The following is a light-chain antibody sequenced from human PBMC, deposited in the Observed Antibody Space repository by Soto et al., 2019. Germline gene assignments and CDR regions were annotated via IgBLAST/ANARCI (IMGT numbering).Light chain of an antibody. J-gene: IGKJ5*01. CDR1: QSVRNNY. CDR3: QHYGTSQGT. CDR2: GAS. V-gene: IGKV3-20*01. Sequence: ESVLTQSPGALSLSPGTRSTLSCRASQSVRNNYLAWYQQKPGQAPRLLIYGASNRATGIPDRFSGSGSGTDFTLTISRLEPEDFAVYYCQHYGTSQGTFGQGTRREIK.